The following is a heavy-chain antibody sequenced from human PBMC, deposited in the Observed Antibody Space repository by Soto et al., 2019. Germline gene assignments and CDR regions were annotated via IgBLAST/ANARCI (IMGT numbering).Heavy chain of an antibody. CDR1: GDSVTISDYY. CDR2: IPYSGST. Sequence: QLQLQESGPGLVKPSDTLSLTCTVSGDSVTISDYYWGWIRQPPGKGLGWIGSIPYSGSTYYNPSLKSRVTISGDTSKKQFSLKLTSVTAADAAVYYCAAHDSGGYYAEYWGQGTLVTVSA. CDR3: AAHDSGGYYAEY. J-gene: IGHJ4*02. D-gene: IGHD3-22*01. V-gene: IGHV4-39*01.